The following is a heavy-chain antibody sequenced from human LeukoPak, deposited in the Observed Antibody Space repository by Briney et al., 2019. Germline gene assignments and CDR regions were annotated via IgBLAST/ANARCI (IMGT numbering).Heavy chain of an antibody. V-gene: IGHV1-69*13. CDR1: GGTFSNYA. CDR2: IIPILGTS. D-gene: IGHD1-26*01. Sequence: SVTVSYKASGGTFSNYAISWVRQAPGQGREWMGGIIPILGTSNYAQKFQDRLTITADESTSTAYLELSSLTSADTAVYYCAREVSGTYCDYWGQGSLVTVSS. J-gene: IGHJ4*02. CDR3: AREVSGTYCDY.